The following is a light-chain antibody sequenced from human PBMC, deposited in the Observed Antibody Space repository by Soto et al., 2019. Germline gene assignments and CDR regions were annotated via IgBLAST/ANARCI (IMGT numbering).Light chain of an antibody. CDR1: QSVSNNY. CDR2: GAS. Sequence: EIVCTLSPGTLSLSPGEIATLSCRASQSVSNNYLAWYQQKPGQPPRLLIYGASNRATGITDRFSVSGSGTDFTLTISRLEPEDFAVYYCKQYGASPLTGGGGTKVEIK. V-gene: IGKV3-20*01. J-gene: IGKJ4*01. CDR3: KQYGASPLT.